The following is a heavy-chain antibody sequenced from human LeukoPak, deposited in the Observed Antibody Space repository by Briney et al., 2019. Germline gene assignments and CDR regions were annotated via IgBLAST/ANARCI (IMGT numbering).Heavy chain of an antibody. V-gene: IGHV3-7*01. CDR1: GFTFSSYW. Sequence: PGGSLRLSCAASGFTFSSYWMSWVRQAPGKGPEWVANIKHDESEKYYVDSVKGRFTISRDNAKNSLYLHMNSLRAEDTAVYYCARDKIAAATTGSSFHHWGQGTLVTVSS. J-gene: IGHJ1*01. CDR3: ARDKIAAATTGSSFHH. D-gene: IGHD6-13*01. CDR2: IKHDESEK.